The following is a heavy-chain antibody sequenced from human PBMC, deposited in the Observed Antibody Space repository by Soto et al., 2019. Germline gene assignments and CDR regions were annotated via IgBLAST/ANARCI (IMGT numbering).Heavy chain of an antibody. Sequence: SETLSLTCTVSGGSISSYYWSWIRQPPGKGLEWIGYIYYSGSTNYNPSLKSRVTISVETSKNQFSLKLSSVTAADTAVYYCARDFWSRYNNWFERWGKGNLVNVSS. CDR3: ARDFWSRYNNWFER. V-gene: IGHV4-59*01. CDR1: GGSISSYY. D-gene: IGHD3-3*01. CDR2: IYYSGST. J-gene: IGHJ5*02.